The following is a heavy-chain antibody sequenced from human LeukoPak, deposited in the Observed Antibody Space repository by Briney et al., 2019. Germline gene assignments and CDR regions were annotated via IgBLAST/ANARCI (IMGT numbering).Heavy chain of an antibody. CDR1: GISVSSNY. D-gene: IGHD5-12*01. CDR2: LYSGGSI. V-gene: IGHV3-53*01. CDR3: ARGGGYGQDFDY. Sequence: GGSLRLSCAASGISVSSNYMSWVRQAPGKGLEWVSVLYSGGSIYYADSVKGRFTISRDNSKNTLYLQMNSLRAEDPAVNYCARGGGYGQDFDYWGQGTLVTVSS. J-gene: IGHJ4*02.